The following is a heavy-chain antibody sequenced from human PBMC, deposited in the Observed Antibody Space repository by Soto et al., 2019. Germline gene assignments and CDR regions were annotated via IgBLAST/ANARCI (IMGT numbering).Heavy chain of an antibody. D-gene: IGHD2-15*01. V-gene: IGHV3-23*01. CDR1: GCTFTNYA. J-gene: IGHJ4*02. CDR3: AKRRGAGGHFDY. CDR2: VSSGGST. Sequence: ASVKVSCAASGCTFTNYAMGWVRQAPGKGLEWVSVVSSGGSTYYADSVTGRFTVSRDNSKNTLSLQMNSLRAEDTAVYYCAKRRGAGGHFDYWGQGALVTVSS.